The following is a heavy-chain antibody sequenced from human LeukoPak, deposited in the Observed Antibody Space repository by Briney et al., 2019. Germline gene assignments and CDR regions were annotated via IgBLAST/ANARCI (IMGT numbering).Heavy chain of an antibody. Sequence: PSETLSLTCAVYGGSFSGYYWSWIRQPPRKGLEWIGEINHSGSTNYNPSLKSRVTISVDTSKNQFSLKLSSVTAADTAVYYCARVKGFSASPDYWGQGTLVAVSS. CDR1: GGSFSGYY. V-gene: IGHV4-34*01. CDR3: ARVKGFSASPDY. J-gene: IGHJ4*02. CDR2: INHSGST. D-gene: IGHD2/OR15-2a*01.